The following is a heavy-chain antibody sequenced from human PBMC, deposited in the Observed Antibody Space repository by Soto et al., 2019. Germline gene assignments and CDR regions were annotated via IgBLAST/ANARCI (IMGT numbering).Heavy chain of an antibody. Sequence: EVQLVQSGAEVKKPGESLKISCKGSGYTFTNYWIAWVRQMPGKGLELMGIIYPGDSDTRYSPSFQGQVTISADKSITTAYRQWSSLKASDTAMYYCARHAHIGPSWSVAGAGASFDYWGQGTLVTFAS. D-gene: IGHD6-19*01. V-gene: IGHV5-51*01. J-gene: IGHJ4*02. CDR3: ARHAHIGPSWSVAGAGASFDY. CDR2: IYPGDSDT. CDR1: GYTFTNYW.